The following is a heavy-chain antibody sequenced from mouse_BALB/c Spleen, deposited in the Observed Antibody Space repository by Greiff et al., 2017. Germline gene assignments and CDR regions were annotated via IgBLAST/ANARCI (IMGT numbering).Heavy chain of an antibody. J-gene: IGHJ4*01. V-gene: IGHV2-9*02. CDR3: ARRSYRYDEGDAMDD. D-gene: IGHD2-14*01. CDR2: IWAGGST. CDR1: GFSLTSYG. Sequence: QVQLQQSGPGLVAPSQSLSITCTVSGFSLTSYGVHWVRQPPGKGLEWLGVIWAGGSTNYNSALMSRLSISKDNSKSQVFLKMNSLQTDDTAMYYCARRSYRYDEGDAMDDWGEGTSVTVSS.